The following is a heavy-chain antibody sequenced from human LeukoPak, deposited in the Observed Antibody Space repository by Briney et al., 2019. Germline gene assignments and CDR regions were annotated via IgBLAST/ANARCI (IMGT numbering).Heavy chain of an antibody. CDR3: ARVGDVVVVAATYFDY. CDR1: GYTFTSYG. Sequence: ASVKVSCEASGYTFTSYGISWVRQAPGQGLEWMGWISAYNGNTNYAQKLQGRVTMTTDTSTSTAYMELRSLRSDDTAVYYCARVGDVVVVAATYFDYWGQGTLVTVSS. D-gene: IGHD2-15*01. J-gene: IGHJ4*02. V-gene: IGHV1-18*01. CDR2: ISAYNGNT.